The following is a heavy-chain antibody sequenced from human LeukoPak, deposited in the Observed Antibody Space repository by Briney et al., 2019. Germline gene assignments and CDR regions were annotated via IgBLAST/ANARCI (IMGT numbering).Heavy chain of an antibody. CDR2: ISSSDSTI. CDR3: ARAADCTNGVCYTGPPYYYYGMDV. CDR1: GFTFSDYY. D-gene: IGHD2-8*01. J-gene: IGHJ6*02. Sequence: GGSLTLSCAASGFTFSDYYTSWLRQAPGKGLKWVSYISSSDSTIYYADSVKGRLPISRDNAKNSLYLQMNSLRAEDTAVYYCARAADCTNGVCYTGPPYYYYGMDVWGQGTTVTVSS. V-gene: IGHV3-11*01.